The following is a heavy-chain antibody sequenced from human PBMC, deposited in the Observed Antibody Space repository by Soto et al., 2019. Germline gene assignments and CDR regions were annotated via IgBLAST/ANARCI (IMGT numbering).Heavy chain of an antibody. J-gene: IGHJ4*02. CDR1: GGSFSGYY. CDR2: INHSGST. D-gene: IGHD4-17*01. Sequence: QVQLQQWGAGPLKPSETLSLTCAVYGGSFSGYYWSWIRQPPGKGLEWIGEINHSGSTNYNPSLKSRVTISVDTSKNQFSLKLSSVTAADTAVYYCARLLRYRYYFDYWGQGTLVTVSS. CDR3: ARLLRYRYYFDY. V-gene: IGHV4-34*01.